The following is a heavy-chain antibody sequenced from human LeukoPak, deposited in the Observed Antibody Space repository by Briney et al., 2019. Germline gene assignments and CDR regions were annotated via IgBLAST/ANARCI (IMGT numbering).Heavy chain of an antibody. CDR2: ISYSGGST. V-gene: IGHV3-23*01. CDR3: AKDRQRGPL. J-gene: IGHJ4*02. CDR1: GFTFSDYA. D-gene: IGHD6-25*01. Sequence: PGGSLRLSCAASGFTFSDYAMSWVRQAPGKGLEWVSAISYSGGSTYYADSVKGRFTISRDNSRNTLYLQMNSLRVEDTAVYYCAKDRQRGPLWGQGTLVTVSS.